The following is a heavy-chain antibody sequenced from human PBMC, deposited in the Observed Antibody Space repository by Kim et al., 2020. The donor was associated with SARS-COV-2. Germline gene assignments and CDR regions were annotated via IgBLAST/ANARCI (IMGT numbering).Heavy chain of an antibody. Sequence: NGNTTYYHKLQGRVTITRDTSASTAYLEVSSLRSGDTAAYYCARAWGYWGQGTLVTVSS. V-gene: IGHV1-3*01. CDR2: NGNT. J-gene: IGHJ4*02. D-gene: IGHD3-16*01. CDR3: ARAWGY.